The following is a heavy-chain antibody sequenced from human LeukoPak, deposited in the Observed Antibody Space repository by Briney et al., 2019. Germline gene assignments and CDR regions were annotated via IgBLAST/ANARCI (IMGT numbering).Heavy chain of an antibody. J-gene: IGHJ4*02. V-gene: IGHV3-33*05. CDR1: GFTLNNYG. D-gene: IGHD2-2*01. CDR3: ATPSGVPAALNFDY. Sequence: GGSLRLSCAASGFTLNNYGMHWVRQAPGKGLEWVAAISYDGSDKYYADSVRGRFTITRDSSKNTLYLQMNSLRADDTAVYYCATPSGVPAALNFDYWGQGSLVTVSS. CDR2: ISYDGSDK.